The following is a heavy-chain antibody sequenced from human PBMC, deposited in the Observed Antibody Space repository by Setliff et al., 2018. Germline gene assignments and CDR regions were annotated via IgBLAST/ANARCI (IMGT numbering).Heavy chain of an antibody. Sequence: ETLSLTCTVSGYSISSGYYWGWIRQSPGKGLEWIGSIYYHSGSTYYNPSLKSRVTISVDTSKNQFSLKLTSVTAADTAVYYCARVDTALGRIDYWGQGTLVTVSS. CDR3: ARVDTALGRIDY. J-gene: IGHJ4*02. D-gene: IGHD5-18*01. CDR1: GYSISSGYY. CDR2: IYYHSGST. V-gene: IGHV4-38-2*02.